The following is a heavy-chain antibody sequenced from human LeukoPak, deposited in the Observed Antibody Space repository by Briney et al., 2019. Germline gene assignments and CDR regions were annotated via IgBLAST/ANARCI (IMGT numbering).Heavy chain of an antibody. D-gene: IGHD1-26*01. Sequence: SETLSLTCTVSGGSISSYYWSWIRQPPGKGLEWIGYIYYSGSTNYNPSLKSRVTISVDTSKNQFSLKLSSVTGAGTAVYYWTRGMGAHHAFDIWGQGTIVSVSS. J-gene: IGHJ3*02. CDR1: GGSISSYY. V-gene: IGHV4-59*01. CDR3: TRGMGAHHAFDI. CDR2: IYYSGST.